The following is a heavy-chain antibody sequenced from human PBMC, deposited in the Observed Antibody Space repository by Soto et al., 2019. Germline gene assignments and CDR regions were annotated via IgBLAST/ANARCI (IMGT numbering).Heavy chain of an antibody. CDR2: ISYSGTT. Sequence: QVQLQESGPGLVKPSQTLSLTCTVSGDSISSNNNYWSWIRQPPGEGLEWIGFISYSGTTSYSPSLKRRVAISLDTRKNQFSLSLSSVTAADTAVYYCARGRGYSYGLDPWGQGTLVTVSS. J-gene: IGHJ5*02. V-gene: IGHV4-30-4*01. CDR1: GDSISSNNNY. CDR3: ARGRGYSYGLDP. D-gene: IGHD5-18*01.